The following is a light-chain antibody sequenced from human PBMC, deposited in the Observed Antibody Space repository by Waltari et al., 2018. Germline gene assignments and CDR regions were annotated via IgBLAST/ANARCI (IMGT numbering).Light chain of an antibody. V-gene: IGLV4-69*01. CDR2: VNSDGSH. J-gene: IGLJ3*02. CDR3: QTGGHGTWV. Sequence: QLVLTQSPSASASLGASVKLTCTLSSGHSSNIIAWHQQQPEKGPRYLMKVNSDGSHSKGDEMPDRFSGSGSGAERYLTISSVQSEDEADYYWQTGGHGTWVFGGGTKLTVL. CDR1: SGHSSNI.